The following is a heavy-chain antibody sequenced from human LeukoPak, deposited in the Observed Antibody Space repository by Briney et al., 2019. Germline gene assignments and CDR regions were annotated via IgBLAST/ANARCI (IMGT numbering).Heavy chain of an antibody. Sequence: SETLSLTCAVYGGSFSGYYWNWIRQPPGKGLEWIGEINHSGSTNYNPSLKSRVTISVDTSKNQFSLKLSSVTAADTAVYYCARCGYGFSRIDYWGQGTLVTVSS. CDR3: ARCGYGFSRIDY. CDR2: INHSGST. CDR1: GGSFSGYY. D-gene: IGHD3-3*01. J-gene: IGHJ4*02. V-gene: IGHV4-34*01.